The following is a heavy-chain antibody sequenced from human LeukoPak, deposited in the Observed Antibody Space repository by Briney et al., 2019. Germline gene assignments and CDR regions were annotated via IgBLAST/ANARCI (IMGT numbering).Heavy chain of an antibody. CDR2: IHPSGRL. CDR1: GASFSSGDQY. D-gene: IGHD3-22*01. J-gene: IGHJ4*02. Sequence: SQTLSLTCTVSGASFSSGDQYWNWIRQSPGKGLEWIGSIHPSGRLYSNPSLESRVTISIDTSKNQFSLNLNSVTAADTAVYFCSRGLDSRKLGYWGQGTLVTVSS. V-gene: IGHV4-31*03. CDR3: SRGLDSRKLGY.